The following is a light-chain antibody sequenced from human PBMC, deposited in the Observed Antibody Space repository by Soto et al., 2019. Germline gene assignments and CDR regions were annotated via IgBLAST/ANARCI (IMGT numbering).Light chain of an antibody. CDR2: EVS. CDR3: SLYAGSNNFV. Sequence: QSVLTQPPSASGSPGQSVTISCTGTSSDIGAYIYVSWYQQHPGKAPKLMISEVSRQPSGVPERFSGSKSGNTASLTVSGLQADDEAHYYCSLYAGSNNFVFGTGTKVTVL. J-gene: IGLJ1*01. V-gene: IGLV2-8*01. CDR1: SSDIGAYIY.